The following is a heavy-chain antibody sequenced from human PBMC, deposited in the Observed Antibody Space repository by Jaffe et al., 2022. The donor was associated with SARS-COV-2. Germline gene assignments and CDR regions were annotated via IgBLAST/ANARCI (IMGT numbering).Heavy chain of an antibody. CDR3: AKDISSAAVAIDY. CDR2: ISWHGGDT. J-gene: IGHJ4*02. Sequence: EVQLVESGGVVVQPGGSLRLSCAASGFIFDDFAMHWVRQSPGKGLEWVSLISWHGGDTDYADSVKGRFTISRDNRKNSLYLQMDRLRAEDTALYYCAKDISSAAVAIDYWGQGTLVIVSS. CDR1: GFIFDDFA. V-gene: IGHV3-43D*03. D-gene: IGHD6-19*01.